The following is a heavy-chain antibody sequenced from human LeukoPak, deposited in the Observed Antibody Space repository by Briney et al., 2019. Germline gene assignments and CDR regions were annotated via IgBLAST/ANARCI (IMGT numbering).Heavy chain of an antibody. J-gene: IGHJ4*02. D-gene: IGHD5-24*01. CDR1: GFTFSSYA. Sequence: GGSLRLSCAASGFTFSSYAMSWVRQAPGKGLEWVSAISGSGGSTYYADSVKGRCTVSRDNSKNTLYLQMDSLTAEDTAVYYCAKGDAYNYRGFWDYWGQGTLVTVSS. CDR2: ISGSGGST. CDR3: AKGDAYNYRGFWDY. V-gene: IGHV3-23*01.